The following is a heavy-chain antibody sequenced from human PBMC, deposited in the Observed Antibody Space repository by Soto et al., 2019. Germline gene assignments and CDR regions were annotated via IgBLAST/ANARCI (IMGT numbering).Heavy chain of an antibody. CDR3: ARVRNGDEYVAY. V-gene: IGHV1-69*02. CDR1: GGTFSSYT. D-gene: IGHD4-17*01. J-gene: IGHJ4*02. CDR2: IIPILGIA. Sequence: SVKVSCKASGGTFSSYTISWVRQAPGQGLEWMGRIIPILGIANYAQKFQGRVTITADKSTSTAYMELSSLRSEDTAVYYCARVRNGDEYVAYWGQGTLVTVSS.